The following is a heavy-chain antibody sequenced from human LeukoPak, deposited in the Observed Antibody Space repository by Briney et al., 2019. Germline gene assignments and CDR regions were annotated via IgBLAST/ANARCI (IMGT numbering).Heavy chain of an antibody. J-gene: IGHJ4*02. CDR3: AKCRTSVTSPFDY. D-gene: IGHD4-11*01. CDR2: ISDRGGAT. CDR1: GFTFSTYA. V-gene: IGHV3-23*01. Sequence: PGGSLRLSCAASGFTFSTYAMSWVRQAPGKGLEWVAVISDRGGATYYADSVKGRLTISRDNSKNTLHLQMNSLRAEDTALYYRAKCRTSVTSPFDYWGQGTLVTVSS.